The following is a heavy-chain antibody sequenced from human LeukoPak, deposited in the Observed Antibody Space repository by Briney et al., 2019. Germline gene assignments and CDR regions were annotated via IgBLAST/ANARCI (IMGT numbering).Heavy chain of an antibody. J-gene: IGHJ5*02. Sequence: GGSLSLSCAASGFTFDNYGISWVRQAPGKGLEWLRGISCNCGSTGYADSVKGRFTISTDNAKNSLYLQMNSLRAEDTALYHCARDLAQGWFDPWGQGTLVTVSS. V-gene: IGHV3-20*01. CDR2: ISCNCGST. CDR3: ARDLAQGWFDP. CDR1: GFTFDNYG.